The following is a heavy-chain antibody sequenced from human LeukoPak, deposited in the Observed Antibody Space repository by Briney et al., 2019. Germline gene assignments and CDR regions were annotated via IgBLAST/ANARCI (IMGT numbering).Heavy chain of an antibody. D-gene: IGHD2-2*01. V-gene: IGHV5-51*01. CDR2: IYPGDSDT. CDR3: ARHVETRYCSSTSCRSVNWFDP. CDR1: GYSFTSYW. Sequence: GESLKISCKGSGYSFTSYWIGWVRQMPGKGLEWMGIIYPGDSDTRYSPSFQGQVTISADKSISTAYLQWSSLKASDTAMYYCARHVETRYCSSTSCRSVNWFDPWAREPWSPSPQ. J-gene: IGHJ5*02.